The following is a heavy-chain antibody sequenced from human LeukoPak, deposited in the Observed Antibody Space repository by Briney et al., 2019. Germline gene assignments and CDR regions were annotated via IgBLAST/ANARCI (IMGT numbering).Heavy chain of an antibody. CDR1: GYTFTSYG. CDR3: AKVTGSITMVRGVNPYYYYYMDV. J-gene: IGHJ6*03. V-gene: IGHV1-18*01. D-gene: IGHD3-10*01. Sequence: ASVKVSCKASGYTFTSYGISWVRQAPGQGLEWMGWISAYDGNTNYAPKLQGRVTMTTDTSTSTAYMELRSLRSDDTAVYYCAKVTGSITMVRGVNPYYYYYMDVWGKGTTVTVSS. CDR2: ISAYDGNT.